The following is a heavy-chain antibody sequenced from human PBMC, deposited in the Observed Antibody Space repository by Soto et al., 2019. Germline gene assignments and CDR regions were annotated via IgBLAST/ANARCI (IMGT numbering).Heavy chain of an antibody. J-gene: IGHJ4*02. D-gene: IGHD3-10*01. V-gene: IGHV2-5*02. Sequence: QITLKESGPTLVKPTQTLTLTCTFSGFSISTSGVGVGWIRQPPGKALEWLALIYWDDDKRYSPILMSRLIITKDTSKNQVVLTMTNMDPVDTATYYCAHRDGNMVRGVISFDYWGQGTLVTVSS. CDR3: AHRDGNMVRGVISFDY. CDR2: IYWDDDK. CDR1: GFSISTSGVG.